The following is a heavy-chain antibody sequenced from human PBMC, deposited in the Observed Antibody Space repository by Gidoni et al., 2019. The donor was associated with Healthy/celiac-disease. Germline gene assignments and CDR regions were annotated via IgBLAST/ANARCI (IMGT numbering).Heavy chain of an antibody. CDR1: GFTVSSNY. J-gene: IGHJ4*02. Sequence: EVQLVESGGGLVQPGGSLRLSCAASGFTVSSNYMSWVRQAPGKGLEWVSVIYSGGSTYYADSVKGRFTISRDNSKNTLYLQMNSLRAEDTAVYYCAREGKGYRWRFDYWGQGTLVTVSS. CDR2: IYSGGST. D-gene: IGHD1-1*01. CDR3: AREGKGYRWRFDY. V-gene: IGHV3-66*01.